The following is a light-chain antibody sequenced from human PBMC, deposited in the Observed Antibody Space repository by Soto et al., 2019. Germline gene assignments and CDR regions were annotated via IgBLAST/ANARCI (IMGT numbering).Light chain of an antibody. J-gene: IGLJ2*01. V-gene: IGLV2-14*01. CDR3: SSYSTTSTPHVL. CDR2: EVT. Sequence: QSVLTQPASVSGSPGQSITISCTGTSSDVGAYNYVSWYQQHPGEVPKLLIYEVTYRPSGVSARFSGSKSGSTASLTISGLQAEDEADYYCSSYSTTSTPHVLFGGGTKLTVL. CDR1: SSDVGAYNY.